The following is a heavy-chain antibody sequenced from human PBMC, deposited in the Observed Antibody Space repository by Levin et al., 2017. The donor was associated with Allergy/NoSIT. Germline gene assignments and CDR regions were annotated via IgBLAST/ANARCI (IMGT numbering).Heavy chain of an antibody. Sequence: GGSLRLSCAASGFTFSSYAMSWVRQPPGKGLEWFSSISGSGGSTHYADSVEGRFTISRDNSKNTLYLQMNSLRVEDTAVYYCAKAIVAATTIFDFWGQGTLVTVSS. CDR3: AKAIVAATTIFDF. J-gene: IGHJ4*02. CDR1: GFTFSSYA. CDR2: ISGSGGST. V-gene: IGHV3-23*01. D-gene: IGHD1-26*01.